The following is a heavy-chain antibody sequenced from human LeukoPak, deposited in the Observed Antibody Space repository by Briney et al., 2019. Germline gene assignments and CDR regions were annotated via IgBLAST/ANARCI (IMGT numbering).Heavy chain of an antibody. V-gene: IGHV3-30-3*01. Sequence: GRSLRLSCAASGFTFSSYAMHWVRQAPGKGLEWVAVISYDGSNKYYADSVKGRFTISRDNSKNTLYLQMNSLKAEDTAVYYCARTATRSMVRGVIIGLNWFDPWGQGTLVTASS. J-gene: IGHJ5*02. D-gene: IGHD3-10*01. CDR3: ARTATRSMVRGVIIGLNWFDP. CDR1: GFTFSSYA. CDR2: ISYDGSNK.